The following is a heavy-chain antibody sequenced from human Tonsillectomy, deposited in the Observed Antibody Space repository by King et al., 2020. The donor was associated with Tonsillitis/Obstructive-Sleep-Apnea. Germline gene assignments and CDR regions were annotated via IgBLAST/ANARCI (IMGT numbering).Heavy chain of an antibody. CDR2: IKNNGGRT. D-gene: IGHD2-2*01. V-gene: IGHV3-23*04. J-gene: IGHJ4*02. Sequence: DVQLVESGGRLLQPGGSLRLSCAASGFTFSDFAISWVRQAPGKGLEWVSAIKNNGGRTYYADSVKGRFTISRDNSRNTLYLKMDSLRADDTALYYCAKDSPYCSSTRCRMYYFDSWGQGTLVTVSS. CDR3: AKDSPYCSSTRCRMYYFDS. CDR1: GFTFSDFA.